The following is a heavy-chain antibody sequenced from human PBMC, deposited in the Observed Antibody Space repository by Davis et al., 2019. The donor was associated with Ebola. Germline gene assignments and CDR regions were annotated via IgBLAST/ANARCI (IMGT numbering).Heavy chain of an antibody. J-gene: IGHJ6*02. Sequence: GESLKISCEVSGFSFSSHGMHWVRQAPGKGLEWVGLISSDGSRQYYADSVKGRFTISRDNAKNSLYLQMNSLRAEDTAVYYCARECYDFWSGCGLDVWGQGTTVTVSS. CDR2: ISSDGSRQ. D-gene: IGHD3-3*01. CDR1: GFSFSSHG. CDR3: ARECYDFWSGCGLDV. V-gene: IGHV3-30*03.